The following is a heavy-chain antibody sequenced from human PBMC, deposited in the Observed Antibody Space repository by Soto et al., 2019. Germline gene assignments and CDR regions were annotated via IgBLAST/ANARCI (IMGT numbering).Heavy chain of an antibody. Sequence: QVQLVQSGDEVRKPGSSVKVSCKASGYIFVNYGIAWVRHAPGQELEWMGWISSYSGNTHYASKVQGRLTMTTETSTSTASMDLGSLTSDDTAVYYCAMVDNYVTPTPQDVWGQGTTVTVSS. V-gene: IGHV1-18*01. CDR3: AMVDNYVTPTPQDV. CDR2: ISSYSGNT. J-gene: IGHJ6*02. CDR1: GYIFVNYG. D-gene: IGHD3-16*01.